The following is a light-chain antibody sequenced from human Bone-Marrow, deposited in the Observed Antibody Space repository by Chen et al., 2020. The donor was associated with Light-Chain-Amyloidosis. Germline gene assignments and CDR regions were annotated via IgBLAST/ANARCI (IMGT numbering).Light chain of an antibody. CDR2: GKN. V-gene: IGLV3-19*01. CDR3: NSRDSSGNHLVV. CDR1: SLRSYY. J-gene: IGLJ2*01. Sequence: SSELTQAPAVSVALGQTVRITCQGDSLRSYYASWYQQKPGQAPVLVIYGKNNRPSGIPDRFSGSSSGNTASLTITGAQAEDEADDYCNSRDSSGNHLVVFGGGTKLTVL.